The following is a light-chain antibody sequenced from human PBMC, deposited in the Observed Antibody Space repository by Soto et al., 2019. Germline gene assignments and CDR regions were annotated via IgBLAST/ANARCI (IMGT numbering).Light chain of an antibody. J-gene: IGKJ1*01. Sequence: AIRMTQSPAALSASTGYRVTITCRASQGISSYLAWYQQKPGKAPKLLIYAASTLQSGVPSRFSGSGSGTDFTLTISCLQSEDFATYYCQQSYSTTWTFGQGTKVDIK. CDR3: QQSYSTTWT. CDR2: AAS. CDR1: QGISSY. V-gene: IGKV1-8*01.